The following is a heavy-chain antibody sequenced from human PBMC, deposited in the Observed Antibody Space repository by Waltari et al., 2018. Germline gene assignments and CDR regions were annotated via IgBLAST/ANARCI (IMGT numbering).Heavy chain of an antibody. D-gene: IGHD3-16*01. Sequence: EVQLVESGGGLVQPGGSLSLSCAASGFTFSGHRMPWVRQAPGKGLVWVSRSNREGSSTSYADFVKGRFTISRDNAKNTLYLQMNSLRAEDTAVYYCARNSKDWRSDGGLDYWGQGTLVTVSS. J-gene: IGHJ4*02. CDR2: SNREGSST. CDR1: GFTFSGHR. CDR3: ARNSKDWRSDGGLDY. V-gene: IGHV3-74*01.